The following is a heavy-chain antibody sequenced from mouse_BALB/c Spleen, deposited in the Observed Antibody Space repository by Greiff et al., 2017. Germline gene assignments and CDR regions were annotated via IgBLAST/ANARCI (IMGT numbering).Heavy chain of an antibody. V-gene: IGHV2-4-1*01. Sequence: VQLQQSGPGLVQPSQSLSITCTVSGFSLTSYGVHWVRQSPGKGLEWLGVIWSGGSTDYNAAFISRLSISKDNSKSQVFFKMNSLQADDTAIYYCARIHYYAFDVWGAGTTVTVSS. CDR2: IWSGGST. J-gene: IGHJ1*01. CDR1: GFSLTSYG. D-gene: IGHD1-2*01. CDR3: ARIHYYAFDV.